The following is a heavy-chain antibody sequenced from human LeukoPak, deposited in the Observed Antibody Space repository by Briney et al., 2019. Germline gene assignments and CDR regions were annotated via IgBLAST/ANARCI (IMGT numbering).Heavy chain of an antibody. CDR2: ISGRGGST. V-gene: IGHV3-23*01. Sequence: GGSLRLSCAASGFTFSSYAMTWVRQAPGKGLECVSAISGRGGSTYYADSVKGRFTISRDNSKNTLYLQMNSLRAEDTAVYYCARDVRGYSYGNFDYWGQGTLVTVSS. CDR1: GFTFSSYA. D-gene: IGHD5-18*01. CDR3: ARDVRGYSYGNFDY. J-gene: IGHJ4*02.